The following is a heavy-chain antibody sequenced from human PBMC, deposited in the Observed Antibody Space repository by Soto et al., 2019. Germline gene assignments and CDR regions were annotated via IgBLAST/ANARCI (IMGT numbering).Heavy chain of an antibody. V-gene: IGHV6-1*01. CDR2: TYYRSKWYN. CDR3: ARGLWSTFDY. D-gene: IGHD3-16*01. CDR1: GDIVSSNNIA. Sequence: SQTLSLTCAVSGDIVSSNNIAWNWLRQSPWRGLEWLGRTYYRSKWYNEYAVSVRSRITINLDTSKNQFSLQLNSVTPEDTAVYYCARGLWSTFDYWGQGAQVTVSS. J-gene: IGHJ4*02.